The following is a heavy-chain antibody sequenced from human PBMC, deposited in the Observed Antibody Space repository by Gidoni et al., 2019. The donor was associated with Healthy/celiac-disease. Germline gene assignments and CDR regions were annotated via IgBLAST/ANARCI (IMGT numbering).Heavy chain of an antibody. V-gene: IGHV3-33*01. D-gene: IGHD1-26*01. Sequence: QVQLVESGGGVVQPGRSLRLSCAASGFTFSSYGMNWVRQAPGKGLEWVAVIWYDGSNKYYADSVKGRFTISRDNSKNTLYLQMNSLRAEDTAVYYCARDPGGSYSGAFDYWGQGTLVTVSS. CDR3: ARDPGGSYSGAFDY. CDR1: GFTFSSYG. CDR2: IWYDGSNK. J-gene: IGHJ4*02.